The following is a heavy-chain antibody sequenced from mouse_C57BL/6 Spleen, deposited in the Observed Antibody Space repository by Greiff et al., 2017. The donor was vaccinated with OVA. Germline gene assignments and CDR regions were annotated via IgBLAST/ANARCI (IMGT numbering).Heavy chain of an antibody. CDR2: IRNKANNHAT. D-gene: IGHD1-1*01. CDR3: TRQIYYYGSAHWYFDV. Sequence: EVQLQESGGGLVQPGGSMKLSCAASGFTFSDAWMDWVRQSPEKGLEWVAEIRNKANNHATYYAESVKGRFTISRDDSKSRVYLQMNSLRAEDTGIYYCTRQIYYYGSAHWYFDVWGTGTTVTVSS. CDR1: GFTFSDAW. J-gene: IGHJ1*03. V-gene: IGHV6-6*01.